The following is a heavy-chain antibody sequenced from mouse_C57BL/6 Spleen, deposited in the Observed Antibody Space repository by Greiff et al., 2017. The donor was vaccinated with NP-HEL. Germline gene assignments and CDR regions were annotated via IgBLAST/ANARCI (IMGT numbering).Heavy chain of an antibody. V-gene: IGHV1-69*01. CDR2: IDPSDSYT. CDR1: GYTFTSYW. Sequence: VQLQQPGAELVMPGASVKLSCKASGYTFTSYWMHWVKQRPGQGLEWIGEIDPSDSYTNYNQKFKGKSTLTVDKSSSTAYMQLSSLTSEDSAVYNCARSDYSNFFAYWGQGTLVTVSA. J-gene: IGHJ3*01. CDR3: ARSDYSNFFAY. D-gene: IGHD2-5*01.